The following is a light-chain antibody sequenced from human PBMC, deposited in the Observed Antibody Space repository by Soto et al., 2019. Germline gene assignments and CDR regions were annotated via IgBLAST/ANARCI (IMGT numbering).Light chain of an antibody. CDR2: EAS. CDR1: QSISRW. J-gene: IGKJ2*01. V-gene: IGKV1-5*03. Sequence: DIQMTQSPSTLSASVGDRVTITCRASQSISRWLAWYQQKPGAAPKLLIYEASTLESGVPSRFGGSRSGTEFTLTVSSLQPDDFATYYCQQYNDSFPYAFGQGTKVDIK. CDR3: QQYNDSFPYA.